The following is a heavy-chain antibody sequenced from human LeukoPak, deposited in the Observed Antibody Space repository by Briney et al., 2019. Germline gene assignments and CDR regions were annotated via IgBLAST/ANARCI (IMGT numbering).Heavy chain of an antibody. V-gene: IGHV4-34*01. CDR2: INHSGST. CDR1: GGSFSGYY. J-gene: IGHJ4*02. D-gene: IGHD6-13*01. Sequence: PSETLSLTCAVYGGSFSGYYWSWIRQPPGKGLEWIGEINHSGSTNYNPSLKSRVTISVDTSKNQFSLKLSSVTAADTAVYYCARKGWIWYSSSWASFDYWGQGTLVTVSS. CDR3: ARKGWIWYSSSWASFDY.